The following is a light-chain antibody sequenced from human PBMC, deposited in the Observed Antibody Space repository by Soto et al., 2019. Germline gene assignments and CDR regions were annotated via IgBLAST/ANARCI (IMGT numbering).Light chain of an antibody. CDR2: DVS. CDR1: SSDVGGYKY. Sequence: QSALTQPRSVSGSPGQSVTISCTGTSSDVGGYKYVSWYQQHPGKAPKLMIYDVSERPSGVPDRFSGSKSGNTASLTISGLHAEDEAEYYCCSYAGSPYVFGTGTKVTVL. J-gene: IGLJ1*01. CDR3: CSYAGSPYV. V-gene: IGLV2-11*01.